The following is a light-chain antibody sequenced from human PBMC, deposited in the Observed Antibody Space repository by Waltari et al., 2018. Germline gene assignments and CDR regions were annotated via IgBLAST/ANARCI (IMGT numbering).Light chain of an antibody. J-gene: IGLJ3*02. CDR3: QTGGHGTWV. V-gene: IGLV4-69*01. CDR1: RGHSSNV. CDR2: VNSDGSH. Sequence: QLVVTQSPSASVSLGASVKLTCTLSRGHSSNVIAWLQQHPERGPRYLMKVNSDGSHSKGDEIPERFSGSSSGAERYLTVANLQSEDEADYYCQTGGHGTWVFGGGTKLTVL.